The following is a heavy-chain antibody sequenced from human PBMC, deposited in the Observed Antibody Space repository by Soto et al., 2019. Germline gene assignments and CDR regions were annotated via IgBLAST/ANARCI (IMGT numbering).Heavy chain of an antibody. J-gene: IGHJ4*02. CDR1: GFSLSTSGVG. CDR3: VHIRYGSGLFDD. CDR2: IYWDDDK. Sequence: QITLKESGPTLVKPTQTLTLTCNFSGFSLSTSGVGVGWIRQPPGKALEWLARIYWDDDKRYSPSLKSKLTITKDTSKNQVVHTMTNMDPVDTATYYCVHIRYGSGLFDDWGQGTLVTVSS. D-gene: IGHD3-10*01. V-gene: IGHV2-5*02.